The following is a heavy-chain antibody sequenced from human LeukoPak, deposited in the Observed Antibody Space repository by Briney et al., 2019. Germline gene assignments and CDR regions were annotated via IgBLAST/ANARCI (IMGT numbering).Heavy chain of an antibody. J-gene: IGHJ5*02. CDR1: GFTFSSYA. Sequence: GGSLRLSCAASGFTFSSYAMSWVRQAPGKGLECVSAISGSAGSTYYADSVKGRFIISRDNSKNTLYLQMNSLRAEDSAVYYCAKVAGYSYGFPNWFDPWGQGTLVTVSS. CDR2: ISGSAGST. V-gene: IGHV3-23*01. D-gene: IGHD5-18*01. CDR3: AKVAGYSYGFPNWFDP.